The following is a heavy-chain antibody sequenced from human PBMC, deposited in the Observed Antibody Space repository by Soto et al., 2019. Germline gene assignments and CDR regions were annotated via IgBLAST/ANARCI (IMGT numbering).Heavy chain of an antibody. V-gene: IGHV2-5*02. Sequence: QITLKASGPPLVKPTQTLTLTCSFSGFSLSTNRVAVAWIRQPPGKALEFLALKYWDDDRRYSPSLKTRLSITKDTSKNQVVPKMTNMDPADTATYFCARTPYDSADYKRVVWYFDFWGPGTLVTVSS. CDR3: ARTPYDSADYKRVVWYFDF. CDR1: GFSLSTNRVA. CDR2: KYWDDDR. D-gene: IGHD3-22*01. J-gene: IGHJ2*01.